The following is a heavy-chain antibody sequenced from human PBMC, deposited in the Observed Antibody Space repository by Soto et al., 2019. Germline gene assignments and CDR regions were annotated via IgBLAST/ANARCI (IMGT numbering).Heavy chain of an antibody. V-gene: IGHV4-34*01. CDR3: ARSPAGYCSSTSCYFLVRGVRYFDY. CDR1: GGSFSGYY. J-gene: IGHJ4*02. D-gene: IGHD2-2*01. Sequence: SETLSLTCAVYGGSFSGYYWSWIRQPPGEGLEWIGEINHSGSTNYNPSLKSRVTISVDTSKNQFSLKLSSVTAADTAVYYCARSPAGYCSSTSCYFLVRGVRYFDYWGQGTQVTVSS. CDR2: INHSGST.